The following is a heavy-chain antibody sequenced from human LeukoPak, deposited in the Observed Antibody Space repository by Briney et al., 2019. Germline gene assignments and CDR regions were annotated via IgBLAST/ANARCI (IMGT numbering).Heavy chain of an antibody. J-gene: IGHJ6*02. D-gene: IGHD2-2*01. CDR3: TIRTPPGASWYYGMDV. Sequence: GGALRLSCAASGFTLSGSTMHWVRQASGKGREWVGRIRSKANSYATAYAASGKGRFTIARDDSKNSAYLQMTSLKTQDTAVYYCTIRTPPGASWYYGMDVWGQGTTVTVSS. V-gene: IGHV3-73*01. CDR1: GFTLSGST. CDR2: IRSKANSYAT.